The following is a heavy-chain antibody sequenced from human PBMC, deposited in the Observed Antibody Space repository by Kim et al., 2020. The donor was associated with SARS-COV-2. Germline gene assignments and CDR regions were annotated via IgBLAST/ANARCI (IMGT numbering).Heavy chain of an antibody. J-gene: IGHJ4*02. CDR3: AIRPANDYVGHTREYYFDY. CDR2: ISGSGGST. D-gene: IGHD3-16*01. V-gene: IGHV3-23*01. CDR1: GFTFSSYA. Sequence: GGSLRLSCAASGFTFSSYAMSWVRQAPGKGLEWVSAISGSGGSTYYADSVKGRFTISRDNSKNTLYLQMNSLRAEDTAVYYCAIRPANDYVGHTREYYFDYWGQGTLVTVSS.